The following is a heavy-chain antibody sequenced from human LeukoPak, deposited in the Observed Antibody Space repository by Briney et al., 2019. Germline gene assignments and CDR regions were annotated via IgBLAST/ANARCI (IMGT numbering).Heavy chain of an antibody. CDR2: IHYSGST. CDR1: GDSISSTGYY. D-gene: IGHD1-1*01. V-gene: IGHV4-39*07. J-gene: IGHJ5*02. CDR3: VRGVGTTIDYNWFDP. Sequence: SETLSLTCTVSGDSISSTGYYWGWIRQPPGKGLQWIGSIHYSGSTSYIPSLKGRVTISRDTSNNQFSLSLSSVTGADTAVYFCVRGVGTTIDYNWFDPWGQGTLVTVSS.